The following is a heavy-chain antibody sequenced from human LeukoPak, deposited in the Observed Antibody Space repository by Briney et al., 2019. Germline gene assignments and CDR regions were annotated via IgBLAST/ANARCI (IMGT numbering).Heavy chain of an antibody. Sequence: GVSLRLSCAASGFTFSSYAMSWVRQAPGKGLEWDSAISGSGGSTYYADSVKGRFTISRDNSKNTLYLQMNSLRAEDTAVYYCAKKGGSMVYATSIDYWGQGTLVTVSS. D-gene: IGHD2-8*01. CDR2: ISGSGGST. CDR1: GFTFSSYA. CDR3: AKKGGSMVYATSIDY. V-gene: IGHV3-23*01. J-gene: IGHJ4*02.